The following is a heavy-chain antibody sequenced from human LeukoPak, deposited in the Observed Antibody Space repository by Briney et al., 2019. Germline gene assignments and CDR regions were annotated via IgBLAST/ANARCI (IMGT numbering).Heavy chain of an antibody. Sequence: GGSLRLSCAASGFTFSSYAMSWVRQAPGKGLEWVSAISGSGGSTYYADSVKGRFTISRDNSKNTLYLQMNSLRAEDTAVYYCAKGRGAKIVVVPAAIRTGVRFDYWGQGTLVTVSS. V-gene: IGHV3-23*01. CDR2: ISGSGGST. CDR3: AKGRGAKIVVVPAAIRTGVRFDY. D-gene: IGHD2-2*02. CDR1: GFTFSSYA. J-gene: IGHJ4*02.